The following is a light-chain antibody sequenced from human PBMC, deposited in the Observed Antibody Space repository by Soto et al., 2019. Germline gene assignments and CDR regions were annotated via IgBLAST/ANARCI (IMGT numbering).Light chain of an antibody. V-gene: IGLV2-14*01. CDR2: EVT. CDR1: SNDVGGHNY. Sequence: QSALTQPASVSGSPGQSITISCTGTSNDVGGHNYVSWYQQHPGKAPKVMIYEVTNRPSGVSNRFSGSKSGNTASLTISGLQAEDEADYYCSSYSSSSTLRVFGTGTKLTVL. CDR3: SSYSSSSTLRV. J-gene: IGLJ1*01.